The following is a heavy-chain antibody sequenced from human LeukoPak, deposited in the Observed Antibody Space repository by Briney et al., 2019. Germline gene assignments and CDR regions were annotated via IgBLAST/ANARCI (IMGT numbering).Heavy chain of an antibody. J-gene: IGHJ5*02. CDR1: GGSISNYY. V-gene: IGHV4-4*08. CDR2: IYTSGST. Sequence: PSETLSLTCTVSGGSISNYYCNWIRQPPGKGLKWIGRIYTSGSTNYNPSLKSRVTISVDTSKNQFSLKLSSVTAADTAVYYCARDYYGSGFDPWGQGTLVTVSS. CDR3: ARDYYGSGFDP. D-gene: IGHD3-10*01.